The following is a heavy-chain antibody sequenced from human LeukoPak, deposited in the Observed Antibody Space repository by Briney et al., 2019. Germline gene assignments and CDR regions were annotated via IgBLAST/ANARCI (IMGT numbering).Heavy chain of an antibody. CDR1: GFTFGDYA. V-gene: IGHV3-49*03. D-gene: IGHD3-9*01. J-gene: IGHJ4*02. CDR3: TRDTLLRYFDWFVPFDY. CDR2: IRSKAYGGTT. Sequence: GRSLRLSCTASGFTFGDYAMSWFRQAPGKGLEWVGFIRSKAYGGTTEYAASVKGGFTISRDDSKSIAYLQMNSLKTEDTAVYYCTRDTLLRYFDWFVPFDYWGQGTLVTVSS.